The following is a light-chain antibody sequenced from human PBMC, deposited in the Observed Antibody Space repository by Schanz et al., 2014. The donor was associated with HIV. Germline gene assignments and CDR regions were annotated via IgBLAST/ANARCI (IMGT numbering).Light chain of an antibody. Sequence: EIVLTQSPGTLSSSPGESATLSCRASQTVSSQLAWYQQRPGQGPRLLIYGASNRATGIPDRFSGSGSGTDFTLTISRLEPEDFAVYYCQQYGSSPYTFGQGTKLEIK. CDR2: GAS. V-gene: IGKV3-20*01. CDR3: QQYGSSPYT. J-gene: IGKJ2*01. CDR1: QTVSSQ.